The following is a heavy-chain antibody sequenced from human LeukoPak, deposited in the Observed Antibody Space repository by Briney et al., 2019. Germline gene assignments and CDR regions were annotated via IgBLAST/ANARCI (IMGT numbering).Heavy chain of an antibody. V-gene: IGHV4-4*09. CDR3: ASHFFKEDAFDI. CDR2: IYTSGST. D-gene: IGHD2/OR15-2a*01. CDR1: GGSISSYY. J-gene: IGHJ3*02. Sequence: SETLSLTCTVSGGSISSYYWSWIRQPPGKGLEWIGYIYTSGSTNYNPSLKSRVTISVDTSKNQFSLKLSSVTAADTAVYYCASHFFKEDAFDILGQGTKVTVSS.